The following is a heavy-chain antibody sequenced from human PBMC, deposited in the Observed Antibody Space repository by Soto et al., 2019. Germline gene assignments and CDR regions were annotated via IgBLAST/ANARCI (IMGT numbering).Heavy chain of an antibody. D-gene: IGHD6-25*01. V-gene: IGHV1-8*01. CDR2: MNPYSGNT. Sequence: ASVKVSCKASGYTFTTYDISWVRQATGQGLEWMGWMNPYSGNTGYAQKFQGRATVTRNTSISTVYMELSGLRPDDTAVYYCARRKERSGPHYFDYWGQGSQVTAPQ. CDR1: GYTFTTYD. J-gene: IGHJ4*02. CDR3: ARRKERSGPHYFDY.